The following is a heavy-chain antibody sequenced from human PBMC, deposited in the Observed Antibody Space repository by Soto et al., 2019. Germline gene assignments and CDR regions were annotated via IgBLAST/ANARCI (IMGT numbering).Heavy chain of an antibody. V-gene: IGHV4-34*01. CDR2: INHSGST. CDR3: ASASSRSRWFDP. D-gene: IGHD2-2*01. J-gene: IGHJ5*02. CDR1: GGSFSGYY. Sequence: SETLSLTCAVYGGSFSGYYWSWIRQPPGKGLEWIGEINHSGSTNYNPSLKSRVTISVDTSKNQFSLKLSSVTAADTAVYYCASASSRSRWFDPWGQGTLVTVSS.